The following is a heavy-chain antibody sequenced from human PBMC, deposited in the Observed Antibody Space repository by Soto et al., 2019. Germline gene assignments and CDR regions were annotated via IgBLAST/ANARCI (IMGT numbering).Heavy chain of an antibody. Sequence: QVQLLQSGAEVKKPGSSVKVSCKASGRTLSSYGISWVRQAPGQGREWMGGISPILGTANYAQKFQGRVSITADEFTSTAYMELSSVRYEDTAVDYCVRVKRGGSSWSPDIWGQGTMVTVSS. D-gene: IGHD6-13*01. CDR2: ISPILGTA. J-gene: IGHJ3*02. V-gene: IGHV1-69*01. CDR3: VRVKRGGSSWSPDI. CDR1: GRTLSSYG.